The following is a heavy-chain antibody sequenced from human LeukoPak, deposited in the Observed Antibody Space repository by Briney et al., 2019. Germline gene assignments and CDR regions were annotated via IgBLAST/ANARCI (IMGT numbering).Heavy chain of an antibody. D-gene: IGHD2-2*01. CDR2: IYYSGST. Sequence: SETLSLTCTLSGGSISSYYWSWIRQPPGKGLEWIGYIYYSGSTNYNPSLKSRVTISVDTSKNQFSLKLSSVTAADTAVYYCARHGDIVVVPAAYNWFDPWGQGTLVTVSS. V-gene: IGHV4-59*08. J-gene: IGHJ5*02. CDR1: GGSISSYY. CDR3: ARHGDIVVVPAAYNWFDP.